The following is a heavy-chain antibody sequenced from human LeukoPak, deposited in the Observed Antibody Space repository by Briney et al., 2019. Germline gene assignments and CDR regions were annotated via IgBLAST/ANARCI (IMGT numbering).Heavy chain of an antibody. D-gene: IGHD3-9*01. CDR3: ARHKSFDYLSPIDS. J-gene: IGHJ4*02. V-gene: IGHV4-39*01. Sequence: SSETLSLTCPVSGGSVSSSRYYWGWIRQPPRKGLEWIGSIYYTGSTYYKPSLKSRVTISVDASKNQISLKLSSVTAADTAVYFSARHKSFDYLSPIDSWGQGTLVTVSS. CDR2: IYYTGST. CDR1: GGSVSSSRYY.